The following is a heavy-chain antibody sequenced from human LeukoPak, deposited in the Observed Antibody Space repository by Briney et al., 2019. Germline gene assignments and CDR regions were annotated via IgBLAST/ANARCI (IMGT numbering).Heavy chain of an antibody. CDR3: ARLTIVVVPAASFDY. CDR1: GSSFTSYW. V-gene: IGHV5-51*01. D-gene: IGHD2-2*01. J-gene: IGHJ4*02. CDR2: IYPGDSDT. Sequence: GASLKISCXGSGSSFTSYWIGWVRPMPGKGLEWMGIIYPGDSDTRYSPSFQGQVTISADKSISTAYLQWSSLKASDTAMYYCARLTIVVVPAASFDYWGQGTLVTVSS.